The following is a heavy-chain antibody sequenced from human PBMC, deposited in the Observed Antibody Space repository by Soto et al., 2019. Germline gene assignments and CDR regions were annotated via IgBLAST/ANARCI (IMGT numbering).Heavy chain of an antibody. V-gene: IGHV1-8*01. CDR2: MNPNKGNT. CDR1: AYTCTSYD. CDR3: ARGPRNWGVDY. J-gene: IGHJ4*02. D-gene: IGHD7-27*01. Sequence: QVQLVQSGAEVKKPGASVKVSCKAAAYTCTSYDINWVRQATGQDFEWMGWMNPNKGNTAYAQKFHCSVTLTRDTSKSTAFMELSSLTSEDTAVYYCARGPRNWGVDYWGQGTLVTVSS.